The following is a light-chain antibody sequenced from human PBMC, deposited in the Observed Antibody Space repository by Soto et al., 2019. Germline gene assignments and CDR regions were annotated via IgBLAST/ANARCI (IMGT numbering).Light chain of an antibody. CDR2: DAS. J-gene: IGKJ5*01. CDR1: QTISSW. Sequence: DIQMSQSPSTLSASVGDRVTITCRASQTISSWLAWYQQKPGRAPKPLIFDASTLRTGVPSRFSGSGSGSEFNFTITGLQPDDFATYFCQQYYTYATFGHGTRLEIK. CDR3: QQYYTYAT. V-gene: IGKV1-5*01.